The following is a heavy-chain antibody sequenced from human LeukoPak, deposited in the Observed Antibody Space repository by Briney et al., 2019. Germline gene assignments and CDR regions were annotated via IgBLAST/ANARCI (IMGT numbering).Heavy chain of an antibody. J-gene: IGHJ4*02. V-gene: IGHV1-2*02. CDR3: ARSYSGSYSVFLFDY. Sequence: GASVKVSCKASGYTFTGYYIHWVRQAPGQGLEWMGWINPNSGGTNYAQRFQGRVTMTRDTSISTAYMELSRLRSDDTAVYYCARSYSGSYSVFLFDYWGQGTLVTVSS. CDR2: INPNSGGT. D-gene: IGHD1-26*01. CDR1: GYTFTGYY.